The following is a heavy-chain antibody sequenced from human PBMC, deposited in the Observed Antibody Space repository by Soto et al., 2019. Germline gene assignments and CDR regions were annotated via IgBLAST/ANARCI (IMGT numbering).Heavy chain of an antibody. Sequence: EVQLVESGGGLVQPGGSLRLSCAASGFSFSNYWMNWVRQAPGKGLEWVANIKEDGSEKYYVDSVKGRFTISRDNAENSLYLQMNSLRVEDTAVYYCASDLSLATGWGQGTLVTVSS. D-gene: IGHD6-13*01. CDR2: IKEDGSEK. CDR3: ASDLSLATG. V-gene: IGHV3-7*01. CDR1: GFSFSNYW. J-gene: IGHJ4*02.